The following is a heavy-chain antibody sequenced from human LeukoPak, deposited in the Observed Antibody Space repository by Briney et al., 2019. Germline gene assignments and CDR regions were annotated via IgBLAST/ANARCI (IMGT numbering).Heavy chain of an antibody. CDR2: IGESGGNT. D-gene: IGHD2-2*01. J-gene: IGHJ4*02. V-gene: IGHV3-23*01. CDR3: VPTSCYACDY. CDR1: GVTFSSYA. Sequence: PGGSLRLSCATSGVTFSSYAMKWVRQAPNKALEWVSGIGESGGNTYYADSVKGRFTISRDNSKNTLYLQMNSLRAEDTTVYYCVPTSCYACDYWGQGTLVTVSS.